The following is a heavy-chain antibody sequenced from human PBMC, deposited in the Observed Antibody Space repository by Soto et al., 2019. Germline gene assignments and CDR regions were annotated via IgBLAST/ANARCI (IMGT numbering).Heavy chain of an antibody. Sequence: GGSLRPSCPASGFPFSTNWLHWVRQAPGKGLEWVSAISGSGEDINYADSVKGRFTISRDNSKNTLYLQLNSLRADDTAVYYCVKSPRSGYEAPWDYWGQGTQVTVSS. D-gene: IGHD5-12*01. J-gene: IGHJ4*01. CDR1: GFPFSTNW. V-gene: IGHV3-23*01. CDR2: ISGSGEDI. CDR3: VKSPRSGYEAPWDY.